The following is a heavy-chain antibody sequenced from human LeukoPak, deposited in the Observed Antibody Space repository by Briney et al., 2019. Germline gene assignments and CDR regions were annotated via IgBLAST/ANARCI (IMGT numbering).Heavy chain of an antibody. Sequence: GESLRLSCAPTGFTFNTLAMHWVRPAPGKGLEWVSGINWNGGSTGYADSVKGRFTISRDNAKNALYLQMNSLRAEDTALYYCARVLSGWQQLVGVFDYWGQGSLVTVSS. CDR2: INWNGGST. V-gene: IGHV3-20*04. CDR3: ARVLSGWQQLVGVFDY. J-gene: IGHJ4*02. D-gene: IGHD6-13*01. CDR1: GFTFNTLA.